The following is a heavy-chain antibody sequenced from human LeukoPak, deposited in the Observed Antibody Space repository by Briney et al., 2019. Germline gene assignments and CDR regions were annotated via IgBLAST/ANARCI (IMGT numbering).Heavy chain of an antibody. CDR1: GDSISSNNYY. CDR3: ARHYDNNGSPTAFDI. Sequence: SETLSLTCTVSGDSISSNNYYWGWIRQPPGKELEWIGSIYYSGSTYYNPSLKSRVTISVDTFKNQFSLKLNSVAAADTAVYYCARHYDNNGSPTAFDIWGQGTMVTVSS. V-gene: IGHV4-39*01. D-gene: IGHD3-22*01. J-gene: IGHJ3*02. CDR2: IYYSGST.